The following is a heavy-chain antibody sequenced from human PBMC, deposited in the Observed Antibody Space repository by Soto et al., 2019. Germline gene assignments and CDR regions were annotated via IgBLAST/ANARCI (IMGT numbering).Heavy chain of an antibody. CDR2: IYNSGST. CDR3: ATQVLPGIALFDP. V-gene: IGHV4-30-2*01. D-gene: IGHD6-13*01. Sequence: TLSLTCAVSGGSITSGGYSWTWIRQPPGRGLEWIGYIYNSGSTYYNPSLRSRVTISVDRSRHQFSLRLTSVTAADTAVYYCATQVLPGIALFDPWGQGTLVTVYS. CDR1: GGSITSGGYS. J-gene: IGHJ5*02.